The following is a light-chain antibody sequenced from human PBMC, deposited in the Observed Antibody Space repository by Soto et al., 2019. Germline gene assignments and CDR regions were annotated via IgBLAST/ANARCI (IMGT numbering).Light chain of an antibody. CDR3: QQYGSSPPGT. CDR1: QSVSSSY. V-gene: IGKV3-20*01. Sequence: EIVLTQSPATLSLSPVERATLSCRASQSVSSSYLAWYQQKPGQAPRLLIYGASSRATGIPDRFSGSGSGTNFTLPISRLEPEDFAVYYCQQYGSSPPGTFGQGTRLEIK. J-gene: IGKJ5*01. CDR2: GAS.